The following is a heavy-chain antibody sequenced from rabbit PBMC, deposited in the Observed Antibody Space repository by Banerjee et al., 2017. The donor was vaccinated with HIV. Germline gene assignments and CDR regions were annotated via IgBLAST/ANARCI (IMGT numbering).Heavy chain of an antibody. CDR2: IYAGSSGTT. Sequence: QEQLEESGGDLVKPGASLTLTCTASGFSFSSNYYMNWVRQAPGKGLEWIGIIYAGSSGTTYYANWAKGRFTISKTSSTTVTLQMTSLTAADTATYFCARDNTSTSGSAFNLWGPGTLVTDS. CDR1: GFSFSSNYY. CDR3: ARDNTSTSGSAFNL. D-gene: IGHD1-1*01. J-gene: IGHJ4*01. V-gene: IGHV1S45*01.